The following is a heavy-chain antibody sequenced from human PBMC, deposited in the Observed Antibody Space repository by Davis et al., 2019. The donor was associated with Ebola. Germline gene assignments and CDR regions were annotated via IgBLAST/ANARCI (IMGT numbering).Heavy chain of an antibody. Sequence: GSLRLSCTASGVSISSYYWSWIRQPPGKGLEWIGYIYYSGSTNYNPSLKSRVTISVDTSKNQFSLKLSSVTAADTAVYYCARVPRYCSSTSCYVDAFDIWGQGTMVTVSS. J-gene: IGHJ3*02. D-gene: IGHD2-2*01. CDR2: IYYSGST. CDR1: GVSISSYY. CDR3: ARVPRYCSSTSCYVDAFDI. V-gene: IGHV4-59*01.